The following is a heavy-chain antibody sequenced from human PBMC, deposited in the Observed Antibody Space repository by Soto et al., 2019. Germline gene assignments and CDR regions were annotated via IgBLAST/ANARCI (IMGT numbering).Heavy chain of an antibody. J-gene: IGHJ6*02. CDR2: ISSSSSTI. Sequence: EVQLVESGGGLVQPGGSLRLSCAASGFTFSSYSMNWVRQAPGKGLEWVSYISSSSSTIYYADSVKGRFTISRDNAKNSLYLQMNSLRDEDTAVYYCARETLWSAYYYGMDVWGQGNTVTVSS. CDR1: GFTFSSYS. V-gene: IGHV3-48*02. D-gene: IGHD3-3*01. CDR3: ARETLWSAYYYGMDV.